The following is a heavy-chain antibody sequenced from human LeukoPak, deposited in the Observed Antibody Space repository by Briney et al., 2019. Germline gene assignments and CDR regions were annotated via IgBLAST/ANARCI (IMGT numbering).Heavy chain of an antibody. J-gene: IGHJ6*02. CDR3: ARDFFGVTTNYYYGMDV. CDR2: ISSSSYI. D-gene: IGHD3-16*01. CDR1: GFTFSSYS. Sequence: GGSLRLSCAASGFTFSSYSMNWVRQAPGKGLEWVSSISSSSYIYYADSVKGRFTISRDNAKNPLYLQMDSLRAEDTAVYYCARDFFGVTTNYYYGMDVWGQGTTVTVSS. V-gene: IGHV3-21*01.